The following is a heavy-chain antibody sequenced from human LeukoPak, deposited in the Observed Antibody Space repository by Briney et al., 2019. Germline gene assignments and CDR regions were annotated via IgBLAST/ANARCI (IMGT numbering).Heavy chain of an antibody. CDR3: ARDRRGNYPYYFDY. V-gene: IGHV4-38-2*02. J-gene: IGHJ4*02. CDR2: VYHGGST. CDR1: GYSISSGYY. Sequence: TVSGYSISSGYYWGWIRQPPGKGLEWIGSVYHGGSTYYNPSLQSRVTISLNTSQNQFSLKLGSVTAADTAVYYCARDRRGNYPYYFDYWGQGTLVTVSS. D-gene: IGHD1-7*01.